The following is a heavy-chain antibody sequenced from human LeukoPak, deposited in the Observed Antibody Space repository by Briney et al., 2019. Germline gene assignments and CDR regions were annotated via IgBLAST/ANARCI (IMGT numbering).Heavy chain of an antibody. CDR3: ARDQFIHAFDI. CDR1: GFTFSSFS. D-gene: IGHD5-24*01. CDR2: IYSTTTYI. J-gene: IGHJ3*02. Sequence: GGSLRLSCAASGFTFSSFSMNWVRQAPGKGLEWVSSIYSTTTYIYYADSVKGRFTISRDNAENSLYLQMNSLRAEDTAVYYCARDQFIHAFDIWGQGTMVTVSP. V-gene: IGHV3-21*01.